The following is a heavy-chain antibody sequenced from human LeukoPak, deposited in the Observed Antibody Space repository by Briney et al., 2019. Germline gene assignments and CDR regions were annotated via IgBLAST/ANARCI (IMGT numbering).Heavy chain of an antibody. V-gene: IGHV3-53*01. CDR2: IYSGGTT. CDR3: ERDPRTTGKSNYGMDV. CDR1: GITVSSNY. J-gene: IGHJ6*02. D-gene: IGHD4-17*01. Sequence: GGSLRLSCAASGITVSSNYMSWVRQPPGKGLEWVSIIYSGGTTYYADSVQGRFTISRDNSKNTVYLQMNSLRVEDTAVYYCERDPRTTGKSNYGMDVWGQGTTVTVSS.